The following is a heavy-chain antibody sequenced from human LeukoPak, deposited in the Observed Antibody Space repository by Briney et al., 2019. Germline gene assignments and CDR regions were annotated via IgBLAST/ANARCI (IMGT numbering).Heavy chain of an antibody. V-gene: IGHV3-64D*06. J-gene: IGHJ3*02. CDR3: VKDAITVVRGVIFDAFDI. Sequence: GGSLRLSCSASGFTFSSYAMHWVRQAPGKGLEYVSAISSNGGSTYYADSVKGRFTISRDNSKNTLYLQMSSLRAEDTAVYYCVKDAITVVRGVIFDAFDIWGQGTMVTVSS. CDR2: ISSNGGST. CDR1: GFTFSSYA. D-gene: IGHD3-10*01.